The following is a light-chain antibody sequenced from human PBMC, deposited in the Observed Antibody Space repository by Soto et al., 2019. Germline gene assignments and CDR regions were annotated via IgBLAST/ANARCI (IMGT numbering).Light chain of an antibody. Sequence: QSVLTQPPSASGTPGQRVTISCSGSSSNIGSNTVNWYQQLPGTAPKLLIYSNNQRPSGVPDRFSGSKSGTSASLAISGLQSEDEADYYCQSYDSTLSGPWVFGGGTKVTVL. CDR2: SNN. J-gene: IGLJ3*02. V-gene: IGLV1-44*01. CDR3: QSYDSTLSGPWV. CDR1: SSNIGSNT.